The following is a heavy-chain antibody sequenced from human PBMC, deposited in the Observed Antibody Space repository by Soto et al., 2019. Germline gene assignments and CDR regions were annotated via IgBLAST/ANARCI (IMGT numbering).Heavy chain of an antibody. J-gene: IGHJ4*02. V-gene: IGHV4-30-4*01. D-gene: IGHD5-18*01. Sequence: SETLSLTCTVSGGSISSGDYYWSWIRQPPGKGLEWIGYIYYSGSTYYNPSLKSRVTISVDTSKNQFSLKLSSVTAADTAVYYCARTQEDLRGYSLGYFDYWGQGTLVTVSS. CDR2: IYYSGST. CDR1: GGSISSGDYY. CDR3: ARTQEDLRGYSLGYFDY.